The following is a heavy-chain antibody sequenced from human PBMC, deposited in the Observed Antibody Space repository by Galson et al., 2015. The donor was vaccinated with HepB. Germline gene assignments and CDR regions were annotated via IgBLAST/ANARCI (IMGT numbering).Heavy chain of an antibody. CDR3: ARDKDTALVEYFDY. CDR1: GFTFGDYA. D-gene: IGHD5-18*01. J-gene: IGHJ4*02. CDR2: IRSKTYGGAI. V-gene: IGHV3-49*03. Sequence: SLRLSCAASGFTFGDYAVSWFRQAPGKGLEWVAFIRSKTYGGAIEYAASVKDRFTISRDDSRSIAYLQMNSLKTEDTAVYYCARDKDTALVEYFDYWGQGTLVTVSS.